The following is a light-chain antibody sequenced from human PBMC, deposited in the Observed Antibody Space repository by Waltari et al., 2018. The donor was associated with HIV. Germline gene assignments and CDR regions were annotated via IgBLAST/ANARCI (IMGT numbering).Light chain of an antibody. V-gene: IGKV1-39*01. CDR2: AAS. J-gene: IGKJ3*01. Sequence: DIQMTQSPSSLSASVGDSVTITCRASQSISSSLNWYQQKPGKAPKPLIYAASSLQSGVPSRFSGSASGTDFTLTISSLQPEDFATYYCQQSYSTLFTFGPGTKVDIK. CDR3: QQSYSTLFT. CDR1: QSISSS.